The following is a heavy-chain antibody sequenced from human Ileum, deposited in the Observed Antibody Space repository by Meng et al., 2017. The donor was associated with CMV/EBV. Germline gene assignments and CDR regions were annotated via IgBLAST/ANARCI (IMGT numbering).Heavy chain of an antibody. D-gene: IGHD2-21*01. CDR3: ARDRVGQGSKVVVIAISYGMDV. CDR1: GYTFTGYY. CDR2: INPNSGGT. V-gene: IGHV1-2*02. J-gene: IGHJ6*02. Sequence: ASVKVSCQASGYTFTGYYMHWVRQAPGQGLEWMGWINPNSGGTNYAQKCQGRVTMTRDKSISTAYMELSRLRSDDTAVYYCARDRVGQGSKVVVIAISYGMDVWGQGTTVTVSS.